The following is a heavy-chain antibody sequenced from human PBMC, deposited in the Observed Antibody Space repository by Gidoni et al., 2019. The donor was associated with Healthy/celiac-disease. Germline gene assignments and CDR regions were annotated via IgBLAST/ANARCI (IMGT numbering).Heavy chain of an antibody. CDR1: GGSISRSNW. CDR2: IYHSGST. CDR3: ASSFPLRRESELFSLPPGY. J-gene: IGHJ4*02. Sequence: QVQLQESGPGLVKPSGTLSLTCAVSGGSISRSNWWSWVRQPPGKGLEWIGEIYHSGSTNYNPSLKSRVTIPVDKSKNQFSLKLSSVTAADTAVYYCASSFPLRRESELFSLPPGYWGQGTLVTVSS. D-gene: IGHD1-26*01. V-gene: IGHV4-4*02.